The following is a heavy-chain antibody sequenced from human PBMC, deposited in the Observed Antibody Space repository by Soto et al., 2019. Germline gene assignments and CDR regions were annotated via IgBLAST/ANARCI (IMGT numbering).Heavy chain of an antibody. D-gene: IGHD3-10*01. Sequence: SETLSLTCTVSGGSISSSSYYWGWIRQPPGKGLEWIGSIYYSGSTYYNPSLKSRVTISVDTSKNQFSLKLSSVTAADTAVYYCARHERQGYYGSGSFYAFDIWGQGTMVTVS. CDR2: IYYSGST. CDR1: GGSISSSSYY. CDR3: ARHERQGYYGSGSFYAFDI. V-gene: IGHV4-39*01. J-gene: IGHJ3*02.